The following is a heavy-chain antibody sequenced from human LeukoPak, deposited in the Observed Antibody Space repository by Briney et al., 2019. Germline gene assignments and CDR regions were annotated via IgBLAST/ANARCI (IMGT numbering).Heavy chain of an antibody. J-gene: IGHJ6*02. D-gene: IGHD6-6*01. CDR2: ISYDGSNK. CDR3: ARMYSSSMSALDV. CDR1: GFTFSSYA. V-gene: IGHV3-30-3*01. Sequence: PGRSLRLSCAASGFTFSSYAMHWVRQAPGKGLEWMAVISYDGSNKYYADSVKGRFTISRDNSKNTLYLQMNSLRAEDTAVYYCARMYSSSMSALDVWGQGTTVTVSS.